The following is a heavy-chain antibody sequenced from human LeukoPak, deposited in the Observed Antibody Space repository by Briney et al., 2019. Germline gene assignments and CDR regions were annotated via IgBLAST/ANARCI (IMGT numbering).Heavy chain of an antibody. Sequence: GASVKVSCKASGYTFTGYYMHWVRQAPGQGLEWMGRINPNIGGTNYAQKFQGRVTMTRDTSISTAYMELSRLRSDDTAVYYCARVGDFWSGSDYWGQGTLVTVSS. CDR1: GYTFTGYY. D-gene: IGHD3-3*01. V-gene: IGHV1-2*06. J-gene: IGHJ4*02. CDR3: ARVGDFWSGSDY. CDR2: INPNIGGT.